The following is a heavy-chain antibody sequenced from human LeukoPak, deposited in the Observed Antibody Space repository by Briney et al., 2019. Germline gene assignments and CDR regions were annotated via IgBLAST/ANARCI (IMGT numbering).Heavy chain of an antibody. CDR1: GFTFSSYS. J-gene: IGHJ4*02. CDR3: ARSIAVAGSDY. CDR2: IGSSVSTR. V-gene: IGHV3-48*01. Sequence: GGSLRLSCAVSGFTFSSYSMNWVRRAPGKGLEWVSYIGSSVSTRYYADSVKGRFTISRDNSKNTLYLQMNSLRAEDTAVYYCARSIAVAGSDYWGQGTLVTVSS. D-gene: IGHD6-19*01.